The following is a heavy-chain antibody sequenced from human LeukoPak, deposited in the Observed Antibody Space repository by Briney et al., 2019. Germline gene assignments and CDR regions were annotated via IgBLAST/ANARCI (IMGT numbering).Heavy chain of an antibody. CDR3: ARPYYYDSRIDP. CDR1: GGSFSSGDYY. D-gene: IGHD3-22*01. CDR2: MYYSGST. V-gene: IGHV4-30-4*01. Sequence: SQTLSLTCTVSGGSFSSGDYYWSWIRQPPGKGLEWIAYMYYSGSTYYNPSLKSRATMSADTSKNQLSLKLSSVTAADTAVYYCARPYYYDSRIDPWGQGILVTVSS. J-gene: IGHJ5*02.